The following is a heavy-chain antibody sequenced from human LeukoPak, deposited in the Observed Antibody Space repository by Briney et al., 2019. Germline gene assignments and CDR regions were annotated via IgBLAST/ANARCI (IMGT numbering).Heavy chain of an antibody. CDR3: ARNALVVPVTEASYYYMDV. V-gene: IGHV1-69*13. CDR1: GVTFSSYA. J-gene: IGHJ6*03. Sequence: SVKVSCKASGVTFSSYAISWVRQAPGQGLEWMGGIIPIFGTANYAQKFQGRVTITADESTSTAYMELSSLRSEDTAVYYCARNALVVPVTEASYYYMDVWGKGTTVTVSS. D-gene: IGHD2-2*01. CDR2: IIPIFGTA.